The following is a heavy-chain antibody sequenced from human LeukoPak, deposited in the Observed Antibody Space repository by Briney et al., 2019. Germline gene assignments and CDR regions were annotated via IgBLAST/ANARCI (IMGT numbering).Heavy chain of an antibody. CDR3: ARTVEYHYEGDYFDY. CDR2: ISYDGSNK. V-gene: IGHV3-30-3*01. J-gene: IGHJ4*02. CDR1: GFTFSSYA. Sequence: GGSLRLSCAASGFTFSSYAMHWVRQAPGKGLEWVAVISYDGSNKYYADSVKGRFTISRDNSKNTLYLQMNSLRAEDTAVYYSARTVEYHYEGDYFDYWGQGTLITVSS. D-gene: IGHD3-22*01.